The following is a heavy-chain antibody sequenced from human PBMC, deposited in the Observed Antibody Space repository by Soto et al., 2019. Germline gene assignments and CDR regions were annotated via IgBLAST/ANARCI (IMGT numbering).Heavy chain of an antibody. CDR3: ATHPAKGAPH. Sequence: GASVKVSCKASGYTFTTYAMHWVRQAPGQRLEWMGWINVGNGNAKYSQKFQGRVTITRDTSASTAYMELSSLRSEDTAVYYCATHPAKGAPHGGQGTLVTVSS. V-gene: IGHV1-3*01. J-gene: IGHJ4*02. CDR2: INVGNGNA. CDR1: GYTFTTYA.